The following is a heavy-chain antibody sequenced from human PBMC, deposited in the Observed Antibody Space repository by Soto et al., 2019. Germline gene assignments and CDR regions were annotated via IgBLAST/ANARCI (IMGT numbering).Heavy chain of an antibody. V-gene: IGHV4-34*01. CDR2: INHSGIT. CDR1: GGSFSGYY. J-gene: IGHJ6*02. CDR3: ARGPRLHDILTGYYKVGYYYYGMDV. D-gene: IGHD3-9*01. Sequence: QVQLQQWGAGLLKPSETLSLTCAVYGGSFSGYYWSWIRQPPGKGLEWIGEINHSGITNYNPSLKSRVTISVDSSKNQFSLKLRSVTAADTAVYYCARGPRLHDILTGYYKVGYYYYGMDVWGQGTTVNVSS.